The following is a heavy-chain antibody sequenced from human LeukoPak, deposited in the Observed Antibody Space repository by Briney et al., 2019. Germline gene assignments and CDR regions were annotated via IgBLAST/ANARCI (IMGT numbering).Heavy chain of an antibody. CDR1: GGSISSYY. Sequence: SETLSLTCTVSGGSISSYYWSWIRQPPGKGLEWIGYIYYSGSTNYNPSLKSRVTISVDTSKNQFSLKLSSVTAADTAVYYCARHRMIVAWADAFDIWGQGTMVTVSS. CDR2: IYYSGST. V-gene: IGHV4-59*08. J-gene: IGHJ3*02. CDR3: ARHRMIVAWADAFDI. D-gene: IGHD3-22*01.